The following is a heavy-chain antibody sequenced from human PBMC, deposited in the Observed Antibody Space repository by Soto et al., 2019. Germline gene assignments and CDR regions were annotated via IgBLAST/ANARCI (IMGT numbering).Heavy chain of an antibody. D-gene: IGHD1-1*01. J-gene: IGHJ6*02. Sequence: GESLKISCKGSGYSFTSYWISWVRQMPGKGLEWMGRIDPSDSYTNYSPSFQGHVTISADKSISTAYLQWSSLKASDTAMYYCAGLRTGANYYYGMDVWGQGTTVTVSS. V-gene: IGHV5-10-1*01. CDR2: IDPSDSYT. CDR3: AGLRTGANYYYGMDV. CDR1: GYSFTSYW.